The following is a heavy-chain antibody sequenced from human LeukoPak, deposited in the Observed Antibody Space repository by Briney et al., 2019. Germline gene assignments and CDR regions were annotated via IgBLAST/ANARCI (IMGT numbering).Heavy chain of an antibody. CDR3: ARVGTAAISQKRTNWFDP. D-gene: IGHD2-2*02. J-gene: IGHJ5*02. CDR2: INHSGST. CDR1: GGSFSGYY. V-gene: IGHV4-34*01. Sequence: SETLSLTCAVYGGSFSGYYWSWIRQPPGKGLEWIGEINHSGSTNYNPSLKSRVTISVDTSKNQFPLKLSSVTAADTAVYYCARVGTAAISQKRTNWFDPWGQGTLVTVSS.